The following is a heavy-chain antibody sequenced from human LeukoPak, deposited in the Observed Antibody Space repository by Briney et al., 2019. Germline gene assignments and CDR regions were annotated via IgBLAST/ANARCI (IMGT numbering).Heavy chain of an antibody. Sequence: GASVKVSCKASGYTFISYGISWGRQAPGQGLEWMGWISGYNGNTNYAQKLQGRVTMTTDTSTSTAYMELRSLRSDDTPVYYCARSTPLFLYYDVLTGYPPPFDYWGQGTLVTVSS. CDR2: ISGYNGNT. CDR3: ARSTPLFLYYDVLTGYPPPFDY. CDR1: GYTFISYG. D-gene: IGHD3-9*01. J-gene: IGHJ4*02. V-gene: IGHV1-18*01.